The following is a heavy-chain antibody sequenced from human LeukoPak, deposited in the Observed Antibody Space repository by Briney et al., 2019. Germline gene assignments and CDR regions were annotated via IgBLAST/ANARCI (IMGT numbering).Heavy chain of an antibody. CDR1: GFTFSDYY. CDR3: ARDERLSPSSSSRRGWFDP. CDR2: ISSSGSTI. J-gene: IGHJ5*02. V-gene: IGHV3-11*01. Sequence: GGSLRLSCAASGFTFSDYYMSWIRQAPGKGLEWVSYISSSGSTIYYADSVKGRFTISRDNAKNSLYLQMNSLRAEDTAVYYCARDERLSPSSSSRRGWFDPWGQGTLVTVSS. D-gene: IGHD6-13*01.